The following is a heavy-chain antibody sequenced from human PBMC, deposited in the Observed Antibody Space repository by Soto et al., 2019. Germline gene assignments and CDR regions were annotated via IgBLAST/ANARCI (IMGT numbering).Heavy chain of an antibody. J-gene: IGHJ4*02. V-gene: IGHV3-23*01. CDR3: AKDIVVVPAAFCGGSCYSYYYFDY. Sequence: GGSLRLSCAASGFTFSSYAMSWVRQAPGKGLEWVSAISGSGGSTYYADSVKGRFTISRDNSKNTLYLQMNSLRAEDTAVYYCAKDIVVVPAAFCGGSCYSYYYFDYWGQGTLVTVSS. CDR1: GFTFSSYA. CDR2: ISGSGGST. D-gene: IGHD2-2*01.